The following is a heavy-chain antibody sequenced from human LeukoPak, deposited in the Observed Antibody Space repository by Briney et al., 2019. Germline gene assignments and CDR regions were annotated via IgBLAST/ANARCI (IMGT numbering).Heavy chain of an antibody. CDR1: GGSFSGYY. CDR2: INHSGST. D-gene: IGHD6-19*01. CDR3: ARERQWLVPDAFDI. Sequence: SSETLSLTCAVYGGSFSGYYWSWIRQPPGKGLEWIGEINHSGSTNYNPSLKSRVTISVDTSKNQFSLKLSSVTAADTAVYYCARERQWLVPDAFDIWGQGTMVTVSS. V-gene: IGHV4-34*01. J-gene: IGHJ3*02.